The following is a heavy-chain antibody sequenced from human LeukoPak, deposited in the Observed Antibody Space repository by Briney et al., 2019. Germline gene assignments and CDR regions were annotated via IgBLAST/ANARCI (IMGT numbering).Heavy chain of an antibody. Sequence: GGSLRLSCAASGFTFSSCSMNWVRQAPGKGLEWVSSISSSSSYIYYADSVKGRFTISRDNAKNSLYLQMSSLRAEDTAVYYCARDISSGDVDIVAIDAFDIWGQGTMVTVSS. V-gene: IGHV3-21*01. J-gene: IGHJ3*02. D-gene: IGHD5-12*01. CDR2: ISSSSSYI. CDR1: GFTFSSCS. CDR3: ARDISSGDVDIVAIDAFDI.